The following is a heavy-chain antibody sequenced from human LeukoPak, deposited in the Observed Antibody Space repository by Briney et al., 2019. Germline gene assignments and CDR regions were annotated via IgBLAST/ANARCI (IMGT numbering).Heavy chain of an antibody. J-gene: IGHJ6*02. CDR3: ARDFSSSAYYYYYGMDA. V-gene: IGHV1-2*06. Sequence: GASVKVSCKASGYTFTGYYMHWVRQAPGQGLEWMGRINPNSGGTNYAQKFQGRVTMTRDTSISTAYMELSRLRSDDTAVYYCARDFSSSAYYYYYGMDAWGQGTTVTVSS. CDR2: INPNSGGT. D-gene: IGHD6-25*01. CDR1: GYTFTGYY.